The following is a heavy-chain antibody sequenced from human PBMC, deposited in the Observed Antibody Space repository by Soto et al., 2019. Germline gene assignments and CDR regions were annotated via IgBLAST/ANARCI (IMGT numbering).Heavy chain of an antibody. Sequence: GGSLRLSCAASGFTFSSYSMNWVRQAPGKGLEWVSYISSSSSTIYYADSVKGRFTISRDNAKNSLYLQMNSLRDEDTAVYYCASITMVRGVIRRVDYWGQGTLVTVSS. J-gene: IGHJ4*02. CDR1: GFTFSSYS. V-gene: IGHV3-48*02. CDR3: ASITMVRGVIRRVDY. CDR2: ISSSSSTI. D-gene: IGHD3-10*01.